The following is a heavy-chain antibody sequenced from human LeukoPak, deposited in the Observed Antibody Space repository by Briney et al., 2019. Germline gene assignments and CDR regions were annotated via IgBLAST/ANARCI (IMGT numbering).Heavy chain of an antibody. J-gene: IGHJ5*02. CDR1: GFTFSPYW. V-gene: IGHV3-23*01. D-gene: IGHD5-12*01. Sequence: GGSLRLSCAASGFTFSPYWMHWVRQAPGKGLEWVSAISGSGGSTYYADSVKGRFTISRDNSENTLYLQMNSLRAEDTAVYYCAKDGVRATITPAWFDPWGQGTLVTVSS. CDR2: ISGSGGST. CDR3: AKDGVRATITPAWFDP.